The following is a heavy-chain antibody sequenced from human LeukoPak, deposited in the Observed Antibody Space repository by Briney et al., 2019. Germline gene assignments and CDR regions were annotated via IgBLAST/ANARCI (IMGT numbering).Heavy chain of an antibody. D-gene: IGHD6-6*01. J-gene: IGHJ5*02. CDR1: GFTFSSYA. CDR2: ISYDGSNK. CDR3: ARGSSNIAGRNNWFDP. Sequence: GGSLRLSCAASGFTFSSYAMHWVRQAPGKGLEWVAVISYDGSNKYYADSVKGRFTISRDNSKNTLYLQMNRLRAEDTAVYYCARGSSNIAGRNNWFDPWGQGTLVTVSS. V-gene: IGHV3-30*04.